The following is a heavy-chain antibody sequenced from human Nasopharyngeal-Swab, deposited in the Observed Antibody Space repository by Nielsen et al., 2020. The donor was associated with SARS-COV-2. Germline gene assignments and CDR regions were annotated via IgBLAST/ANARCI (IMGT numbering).Heavy chain of an antibody. D-gene: IGHD6-13*01. V-gene: IGHV3-30*04. CDR3: ARTGGLAAAGLDY. J-gene: IGHJ4*02. Sequence: GESLKISCAASGFTFSSYAMHWVRQAPGKGLEWVAVISYDGSNKYYADSVKGRFTISRDNSKNTLYLQMNSLRAEDTAVYYCARTGGLAAAGLDYWGQRTLVTVSS. CDR1: GFTFSSYA. CDR2: ISYDGSNK.